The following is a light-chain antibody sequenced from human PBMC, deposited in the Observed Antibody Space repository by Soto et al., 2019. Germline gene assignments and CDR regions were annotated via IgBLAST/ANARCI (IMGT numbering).Light chain of an antibody. CDR2: GAS. CDR1: QSVSSY. Sequence: EIVMTQSPATLSVSPGARVPLSCRASQSVSSYLAWYQQKPGQAPRLLIYGASTRATGIPARFSGSGSGTEFTLTISSLQSEDFAVYYCQHYDHWPLTFAGGTKVDIK. CDR3: QHYDHWPLT. J-gene: IGKJ4*01. V-gene: IGKV3-15*01.